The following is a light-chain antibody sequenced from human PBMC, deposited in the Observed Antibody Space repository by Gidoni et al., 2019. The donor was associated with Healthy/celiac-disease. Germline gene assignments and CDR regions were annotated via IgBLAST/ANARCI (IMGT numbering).Light chain of an antibody. CDR1: QGISSY. CDR2: AAS. CDR3: QQYYSYPRT. Sequence: ALRMTQSPSPFSASTGDRVTITCRARQGISSYLAWYQQKPGKAPKPLIYAASTSQSGVRSRFGGSGSGTDFTRTISGLQSEAFATDYCQQYYSYPRTFGQGTKVEIK. J-gene: IGKJ1*01. V-gene: IGKV1-8*01.